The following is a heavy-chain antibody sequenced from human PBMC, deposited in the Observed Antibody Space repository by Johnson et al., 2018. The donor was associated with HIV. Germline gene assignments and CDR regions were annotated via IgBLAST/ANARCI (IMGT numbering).Heavy chain of an antibody. CDR1: GFTFSCNY. CDR3: ARDQVVTATTDAFDI. V-gene: IGHV3-66*01. D-gene: IGHD2-21*02. Sequence: VQLVESGGGLVKPGGSLRLSCAASGFTFSCNYMSWVRQAPGKGLEWVSVIYSGGSTYYADSVKGRFTISRDNSKNTLYLQMNSLRAEDTAVYYCARDQVVTATTDAFDIWGQGTMVTVSS. CDR2: IYSGGST. J-gene: IGHJ3*02.